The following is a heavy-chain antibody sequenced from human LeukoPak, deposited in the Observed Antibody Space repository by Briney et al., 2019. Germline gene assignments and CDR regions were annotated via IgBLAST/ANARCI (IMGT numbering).Heavy chain of an antibody. D-gene: IGHD1-7*01. V-gene: IGHV3-15*05. Sequence: PGGSLRLSCAASGFTFSKAWMSWVRQAPGKGLEWVGRIKSKTNGGTTDYAAPVKGRFTISRDDSKNTLYLQMNSLRVEDTAVYYCARVQELAFDIWGQGTMVTVSS. J-gene: IGHJ3*02. CDR3: ARVQELAFDI. CDR1: GFTFSKAW. CDR2: IKSKTNGGTT.